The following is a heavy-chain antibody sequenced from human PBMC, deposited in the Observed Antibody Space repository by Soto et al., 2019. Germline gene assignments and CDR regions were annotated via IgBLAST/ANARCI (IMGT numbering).Heavy chain of an antibody. J-gene: IGHJ6*02. CDR1: GFTFSSYA. D-gene: IGHD4-17*01. Sequence: QAGGSLRLSCAASGFTFSSYAMSWVRQAPGKGLEWVSAISGSGGSTYYADSVKGRFTISRDNSKNTLYLQMNSLRAEDTAVYYCAKYQGYGDYLSWYGMDVWGQGTTVTVSS. V-gene: IGHV3-23*01. CDR3: AKYQGYGDYLSWYGMDV. CDR2: ISGSGGST.